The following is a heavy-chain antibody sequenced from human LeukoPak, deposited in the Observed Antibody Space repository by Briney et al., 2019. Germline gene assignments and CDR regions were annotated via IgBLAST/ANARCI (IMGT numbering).Heavy chain of an antibody. V-gene: IGHV1-2*02. CDR3: ARAVSRVVVVPSY. Sequence: ASVKVSCKASGYAFTGYYMHWVRQAPGQGLEWMGWINPNSGGTNYAQKFQGRVTMTRDTSISTAYMELSRLRSDDTAVYYCARAVSRVVVVPSYWGQGTLVTVSS. CDR2: INPNSGGT. J-gene: IGHJ4*02. CDR1: GYAFTGYY. D-gene: IGHD2-2*01.